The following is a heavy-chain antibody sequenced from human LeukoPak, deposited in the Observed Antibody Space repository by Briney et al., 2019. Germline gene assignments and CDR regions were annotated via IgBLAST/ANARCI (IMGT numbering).Heavy chain of an antibody. CDR3: ARVDTAMVSYFDY. Sequence: PSETLSLTXTVSGGSISSYYWSSIRQPPGKGLEWIGYIYYSGSTNYNPSLKSRVTISVDTSKNQFSLKLSSVTAADTAVYYCARVDTAMVSYFDYWGQGTLVTVSS. D-gene: IGHD5-18*01. V-gene: IGHV4-59*01. J-gene: IGHJ4*02. CDR2: IYYSGST. CDR1: GGSISSYY.